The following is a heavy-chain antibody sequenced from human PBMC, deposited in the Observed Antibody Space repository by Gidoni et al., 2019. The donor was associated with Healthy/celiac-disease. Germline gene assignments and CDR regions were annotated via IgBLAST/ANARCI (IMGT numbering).Heavy chain of an antibody. Sequence: QVQLQESGPGLVKPSETLSLTCTVSGGSISRYYWSWIRQPPGKGLEWIGYIYYSGSTNYNPSLKSRVTISVDTSKNQFSLKLSSVTAADTAVYYCARVRGDFWSGYYAIDYWGQGTLVTVSA. CDR2: IYYSGST. V-gene: IGHV4-59*01. J-gene: IGHJ4*02. D-gene: IGHD3-3*01. CDR1: GGSISRYY. CDR3: ARVRGDFWSGYYAIDY.